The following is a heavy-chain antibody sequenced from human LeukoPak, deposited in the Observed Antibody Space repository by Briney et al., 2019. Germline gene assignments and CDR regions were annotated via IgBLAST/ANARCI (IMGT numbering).Heavy chain of an antibody. J-gene: IGHJ3*01. CDR2: FYPGDSDS. CDR3: ARGLGELLPPDAFDL. Sequence: GESLKISCQGSGYNFATYWIAWVRPMPGKGLEWMGVFYPGDSDSKYRPSFQGQVTISADKSISTAYLHWSSLKASDTAIYYCARGLGELLPPDAFDLWGQGTLVTVSS. V-gene: IGHV5-51*01. CDR1: GYNFATYW. D-gene: IGHD3-16*01.